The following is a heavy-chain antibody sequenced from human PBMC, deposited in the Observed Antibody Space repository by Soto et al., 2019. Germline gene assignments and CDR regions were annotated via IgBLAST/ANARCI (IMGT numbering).Heavy chain of an antibody. D-gene: IGHD6-19*01. CDR2: IIPILGIA. Sequence: SVKVSCKASGGTFSSYTISWVRQAPGQGLEWMGRIIPILGIANYAQKFQGRVTITADKATSTAYMELSSLRSEDTAVYYFASRDPVAEKGGYFQHWGQGSLVTVSS. V-gene: IGHV1-69*02. CDR1: GGTFSSYT. J-gene: IGHJ1*01. CDR3: ASRDPVAEKGGYFQH.